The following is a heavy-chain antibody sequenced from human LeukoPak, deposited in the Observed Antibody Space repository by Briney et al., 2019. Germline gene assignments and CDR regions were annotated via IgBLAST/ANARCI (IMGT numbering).Heavy chain of an antibody. CDR3: ARWSRSCSSTSCLFDY. V-gene: IGHV3-23*01. CDR1: GFTFSGYA. CDR2: VSGSGDNT. J-gene: IGHJ4*02. Sequence: GGSLRLSCAASGFTFSGYAMNWVRQAPGKGLEWVLGVSGSGDNTYYADSVKGRFTISRDNSKNTLYLQMDSPRADDTAVYYCARWSRSCSSTSCLFDYWGQGTLVTVSS. D-gene: IGHD2-2*01.